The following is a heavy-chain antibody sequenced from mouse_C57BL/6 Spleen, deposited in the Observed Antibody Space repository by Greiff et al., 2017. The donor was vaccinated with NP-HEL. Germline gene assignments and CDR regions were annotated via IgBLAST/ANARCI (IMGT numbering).Heavy chain of an antibody. D-gene: IGHD2-1*01. CDR3: ASSELYYYFDY. CDR2: INPSTGGT. V-gene: IGHV1-42*01. J-gene: IGHJ2*01. CDR1: GYSFTGYY. Sequence: EVQLVESGPELVKPGASVKISCKASGYSFTGYYMNWVKQSPEKSLEWIGEINPSTGGTTYNQKFKAKATLTVDKSSSTAYMQLKSLTSEDSAVYYCASSELYYYFDYWGQGTTLTVSS.